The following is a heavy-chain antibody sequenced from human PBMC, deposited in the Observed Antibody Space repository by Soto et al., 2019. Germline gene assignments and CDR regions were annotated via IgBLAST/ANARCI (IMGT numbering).Heavy chain of an antibody. V-gene: IGHV3-23*01. CDR1: GFTFSNYA. Sequence: EVQLLESGGGLVQPGGSLRLSCAASGFTFSNYAMSWVRQAPGKGLEWVSSISGTGGRTYYADSVKGRFTVSRDNSKNTVYLQMNSLRAAVTAVYYCAHRDPVEMAPIGAFNYWGQGTLVTVSS. CDR3: AHRDPVEMAPIGAFNY. D-gene: IGHD3-16*01. CDR2: ISGTGGRT. J-gene: IGHJ4*02.